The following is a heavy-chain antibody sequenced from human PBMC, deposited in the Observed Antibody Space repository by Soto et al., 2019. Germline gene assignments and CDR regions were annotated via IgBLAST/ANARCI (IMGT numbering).Heavy chain of an antibody. Sequence: GESLKISCKGSGYSFTSYWIGWVRQMPGKGLEWMGIIYPGDSDTRYSPSFQGQVTISADKSISTAYLQWSSLKASDTAMYYCARTYYYGSGSYYRAFVFQKNYYGMDVWGQGTTVTVSS. J-gene: IGHJ6*02. CDR2: IYPGDSDT. CDR1: GYSFTSYW. CDR3: ARTYYYGSGSYYRAFVFQKNYYGMDV. V-gene: IGHV5-51*01. D-gene: IGHD3-10*01.